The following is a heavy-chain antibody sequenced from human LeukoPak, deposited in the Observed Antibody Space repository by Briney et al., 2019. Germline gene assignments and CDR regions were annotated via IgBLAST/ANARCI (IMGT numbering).Heavy chain of an antibody. V-gene: IGHV4-39*07. CDR1: GGSISSSSYY. D-gene: IGHD2-15*01. Sequence: SETLSLTCTVSGGSISSSSYYWGWIRQPPGKGLEGIGSIYSRGNTYYKPSLRSRVTISIDTSKNQFSLRLTSVTAADTAVYYCARSSPRDIVFSIGHFDYWGQGTLVTVSS. CDR2: IYSRGNT. J-gene: IGHJ4*02. CDR3: ARSSPRDIVFSIGHFDY.